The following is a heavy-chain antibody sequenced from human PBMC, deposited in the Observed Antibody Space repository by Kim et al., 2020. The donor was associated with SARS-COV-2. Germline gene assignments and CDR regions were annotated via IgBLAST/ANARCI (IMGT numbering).Heavy chain of an antibody. J-gene: IGHJ5*02. Sequence: GGSLRLSCAASGFTFSSYAMSWVRQAPGKGLEWVSAISGSGGSTYYADSVKGRFTISRDNSKNTLYLQMNSLRAEDTAVYYCAKSHDLGLRLRWANWFDPWGQGTLVTVSS. CDR3: AKSHDLGLRLRWANWFDP. D-gene: IGHD4-17*01. CDR2: ISGSGGST. V-gene: IGHV3-23*01. CDR1: GFTFSSYA.